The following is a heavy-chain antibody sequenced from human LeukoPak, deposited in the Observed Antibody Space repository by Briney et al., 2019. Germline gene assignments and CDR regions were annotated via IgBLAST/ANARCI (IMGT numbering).Heavy chain of an antibody. J-gene: IGHJ4*02. CDR2: ISYDGSNK. CDR1: GFTFSSYA. V-gene: IGHV3-30*04. CDR3: AKDLTSRTLRYFDAQAVLPDDY. Sequence: PGGSLRLSCAASGFTFSSYAMHWVRQAPGKGLEWVAVISYDGSNKYYADSVKGRFTISRDNSKNTLYLQMNSLRAEDTAVYYCAKDLTSRTLRYFDAQAVLPDDYWGQGTLVTVSS. D-gene: IGHD3-9*01.